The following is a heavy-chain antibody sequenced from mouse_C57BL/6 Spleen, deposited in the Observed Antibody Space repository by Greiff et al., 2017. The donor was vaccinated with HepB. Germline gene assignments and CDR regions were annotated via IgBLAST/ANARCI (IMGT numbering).Heavy chain of an antibody. J-gene: IGHJ2*01. CDR3: ARIGHYYGSSYVDY. Sequence: VQLQQSGPELVKPGASVKISCKASGYAFSSSWMNWVKQRPGKGLEWIGRIYPGDGDTNYNGKFKGKATLTADKSSSTAYMQLSSLTSEDSAVYFCARIGHYYGSSYVDYWGQGTTLTVSS. D-gene: IGHD1-1*01. CDR2: IYPGDGDT. V-gene: IGHV1-82*01. CDR1: GYAFSSSW.